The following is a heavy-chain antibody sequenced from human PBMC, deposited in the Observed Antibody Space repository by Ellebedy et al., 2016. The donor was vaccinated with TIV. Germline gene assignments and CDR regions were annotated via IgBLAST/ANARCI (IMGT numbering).Heavy chain of an antibody. V-gene: IGHV3-23*01. Sequence: GESLKISCAASGFTVSSYALICVRQAPGEGLEWVSTVRSSGYNTFYADSVKGRFTISRDNSKNTLYLQMNSLRAEDTAVYFCARGLYSYGFAEYLQHWGQGTLVTVSS. CDR1: GFTVSSYA. CDR2: VRSSGYNT. J-gene: IGHJ1*01. CDR3: ARGLYSYGFAEYLQH. D-gene: IGHD5-18*01.